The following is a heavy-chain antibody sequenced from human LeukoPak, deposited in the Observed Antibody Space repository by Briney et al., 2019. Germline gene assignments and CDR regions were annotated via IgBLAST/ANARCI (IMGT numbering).Heavy chain of an antibody. D-gene: IGHD3-16*02. CDR2: INHSGST. Sequence: PSETLSLTCAVYGGSFSGYYWSWIRQPPGKGLEWIGEINHSGSTNYNPSLKSRVTISVDTSKNQFSLKLSSVTAADTAVYYCARGRPYDYVWGSYRHYYFDYWGQGTLVTVSS. CDR3: ARGRPYDYVWGSYRHYYFDY. CDR1: GGSFSGYY. J-gene: IGHJ4*02. V-gene: IGHV4-34*01.